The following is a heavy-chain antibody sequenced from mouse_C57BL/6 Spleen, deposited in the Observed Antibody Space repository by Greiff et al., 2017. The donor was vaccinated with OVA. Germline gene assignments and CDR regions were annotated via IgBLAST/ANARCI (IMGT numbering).Heavy chain of an antibody. Sequence: VQLQQSGAELARPGASVKLSCKASGYTFTSYGISWVKQRTGQGLEWIGEIYPRSGNTYYNEKFKGKATLTADKSSSTAYMELRSLTSEDSAVYFCARGEAIYYDYDLDYFDYWGQGTTLTVSS. CDR2: IYPRSGNT. CDR1: GYTFTSYG. CDR3: ARGEAIYYDYDLDYFDY. J-gene: IGHJ2*01. D-gene: IGHD2-4*01. V-gene: IGHV1-81*01.